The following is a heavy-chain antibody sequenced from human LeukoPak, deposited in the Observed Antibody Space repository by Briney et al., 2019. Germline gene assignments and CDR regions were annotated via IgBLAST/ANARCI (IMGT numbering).Heavy chain of an antibody. Sequence: GGSLRLSCAASGFTFSSYAMSWVRQAPGKGLEWVSAISGSCGSTYYADSVKGRFTISRDNSKNTLHLQMNSLRDDDTALYYCATAGNNWDYYFDYWGQGTLVTVSS. CDR1: GFTFSSYA. CDR3: ATAGNNWDYYFDY. V-gene: IGHV3-23*01. CDR2: ISGSCGST. J-gene: IGHJ4*02. D-gene: IGHD1-7*01.